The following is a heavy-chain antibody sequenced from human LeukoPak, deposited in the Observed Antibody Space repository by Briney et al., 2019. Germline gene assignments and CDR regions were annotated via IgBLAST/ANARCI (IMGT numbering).Heavy chain of an antibody. D-gene: IGHD3-16*01. CDR1: GYPFTDYY. CDR2: INPKSGGT. CDR3: ARTREGVWGSYSP. Sequence: ASVTVSFKASGYPFTDYYIHWVRLAPGQGLEWMGWINPKSGGTHYAQKFQGRVSMTRDTSINTVYLELSSLRSNDTAVYYCARTREGVWGSYSPWGQGTLVTVSS. V-gene: IGHV1-2*02. J-gene: IGHJ4*02.